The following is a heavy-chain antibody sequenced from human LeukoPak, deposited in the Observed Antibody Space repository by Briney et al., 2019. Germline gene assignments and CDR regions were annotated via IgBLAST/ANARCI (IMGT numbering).Heavy chain of an antibody. Sequence: ASVKVSCKASGYTFTSYGISWVRQAPGQGLEWMGWISAYNGNTNYAQKLQGRVTMTTDTSTSTAYMELRSLRSDDTAVYYCASLNRGLAFSGFDYWGQGTLVTVSS. J-gene: IGHJ4*02. CDR3: ASLNRGLAFSGFDY. V-gene: IGHV1-18*01. CDR1: GYTFTSYG. CDR2: ISAYNGNT. D-gene: IGHD1-14*01.